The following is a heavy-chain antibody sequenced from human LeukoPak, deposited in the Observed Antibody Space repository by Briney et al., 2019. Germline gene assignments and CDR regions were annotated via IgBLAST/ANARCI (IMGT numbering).Heavy chain of an antibody. V-gene: IGHV3-30*04. Sequence: GGSLRLSCAASGFTFSSYALDWARQAPGKGLEWVAVISKDGNSQNYADSVKGRFTISRDNSKNTLYLQMNSLRPEDTAVYYCAGESFDIWGQGTTVTVSS. J-gene: IGHJ3*02. CDR1: GFTFSSYA. CDR3: AGESFDI. CDR2: ISKDGNSQ.